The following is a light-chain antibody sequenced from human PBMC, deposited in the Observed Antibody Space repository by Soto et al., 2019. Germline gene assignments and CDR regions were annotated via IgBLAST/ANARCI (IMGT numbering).Light chain of an antibody. CDR2: DAS. CDR1: QSISSY. V-gene: IGKV1-5*01. Sequence: DIQMTQSPPSLSASVGDRVTITCRASQSISSYLNWYQQKPWKAPKLLIYDASSLESGVPSRFSGSGSGTEFTLTISSLQPDDFATYYCQQYNSYSPWTFGQGTKVDIK. CDR3: QQYNSYSPWT. J-gene: IGKJ1*01.